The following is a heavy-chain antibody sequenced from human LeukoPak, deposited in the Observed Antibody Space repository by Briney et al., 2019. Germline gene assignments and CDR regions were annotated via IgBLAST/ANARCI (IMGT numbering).Heavy chain of an antibody. Sequence: PSETLSLTCTVSGGSISSSGYSWGWIRQPPGKGLEWIGSIYYSGSTYYNPSLKSRVTISVDTSKNQFSLKLSSVTAADTAVYYCARHRLRGHTVIDYFDYWGQGTLVTVSS. CDR2: IYYSGST. V-gene: IGHV4-39*01. CDR3: ARHRLRGHTVIDYFDY. J-gene: IGHJ4*02. CDR1: GGSISSSGYS. D-gene: IGHD3-10*01.